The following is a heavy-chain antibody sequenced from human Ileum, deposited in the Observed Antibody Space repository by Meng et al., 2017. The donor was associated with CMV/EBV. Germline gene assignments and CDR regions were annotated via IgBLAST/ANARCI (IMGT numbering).Heavy chain of an antibody. D-gene: IGHD6-6*01. CDR3: TRDPAVYSSSRWFDP. CDR1: GYTFTAYY. V-gene: IGHV1-2*02. CDR2: INPNSGVT. Sequence: ASVKVSCKASGYTFTAYYMHWVRQAPGQGLEWMGWINPNSGVTKYADNFQGRVTLTRDTSISTAYMELSGLKSDDTAVYYCTRDPAVYSSSRWFDPWGQGTLVTVSS. J-gene: IGHJ5*02.